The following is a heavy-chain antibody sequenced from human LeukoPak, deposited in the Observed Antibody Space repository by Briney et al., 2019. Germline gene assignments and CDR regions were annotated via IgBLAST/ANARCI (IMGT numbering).Heavy chain of an antibody. CDR1: GYTFTSYD. CDR3: ARGHPTVVTVLSDY. V-gene: IGHV1-8*01. CDR2: MNPNSGNT. J-gene: IGHJ4*02. D-gene: IGHD4-23*01. Sequence: ASVKDSCKASGYTFTSYDINWVRQATGQGLEWMGWMNPNSGNTGYAQKFQGRVTMTRNTSISTAYMELSSLRSEDTAVYYCARGHPTVVTVLSDYWGQGTLVTVSS.